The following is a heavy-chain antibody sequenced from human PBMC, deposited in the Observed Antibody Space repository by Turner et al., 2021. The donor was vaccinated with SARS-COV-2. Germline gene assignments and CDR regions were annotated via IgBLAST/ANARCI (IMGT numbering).Heavy chain of an antibody. J-gene: IGHJ4*02. CDR2: INSDGSST. CDR1: GFTFSIYW. CDR3: VRESIVVVPAADY. V-gene: IGHV3-74*01. D-gene: IGHD2-2*01. Sequence: EVQRVESGGGLVQPGGSLRPSCAASGFTFSIYWMHWVRQAPGKGLVWVSRINSDGSSTSYADSVKGRFTISRDNAKNTLYLQMNSLRGEDTAVYYCVRESIVVVPAADYWGQGTLVTVSS.